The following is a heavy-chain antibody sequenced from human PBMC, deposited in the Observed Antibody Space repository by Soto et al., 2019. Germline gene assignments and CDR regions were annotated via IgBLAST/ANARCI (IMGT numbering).Heavy chain of an antibody. CDR1: GYTFTSYG. Sequence: QVHLVQSGAEVKKPGASVKVSFKASGYTFTSYGITWVRQAPGQGLEWMGWISAHNGNADYAQKLQGSVIVTRDTSTSSAYMELRSLRSDDTAVYYCARGRYGDYWGQVALVTVSS. V-gene: IGHV1-18*01. J-gene: IGHJ4*02. CDR3: ARGRYGDY. D-gene: IGHD1-1*01. CDR2: ISAHNGNA.